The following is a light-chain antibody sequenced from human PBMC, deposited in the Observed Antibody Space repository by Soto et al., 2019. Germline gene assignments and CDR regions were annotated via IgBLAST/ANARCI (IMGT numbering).Light chain of an antibody. CDR1: SSNIGAGFD. CDR3: LSYDSSLTGSKV. V-gene: IGLV1-40*01. CDR2: GNS. J-gene: IGLJ1*01. Sequence: QSVLPQPPSVSGAPGQRVTISCTGSSSNIGAGFDVHWYQQLPGTAPKLLIYGNSNRPSGVPDRFSGSRSGTSASLAITGLQAEDEADYYCLSYDSSLTGSKVFGSGTKVTVL.